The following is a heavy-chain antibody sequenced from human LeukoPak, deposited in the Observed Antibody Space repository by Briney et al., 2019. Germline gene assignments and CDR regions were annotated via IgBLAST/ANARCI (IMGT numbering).Heavy chain of an antibody. CDR1: GFTFSSYS. CDR2: ISSSSSTI. D-gene: IGHD3-10*01. J-gene: IGHJ3*02. Sequence: PGGSLRLSCAASGFTFSSYSMNWVRQAPGKGLEWVSYISSSSSTIYYADSVKGRFTISRDNAKNSLYLQMNSLRAEDTAVYYCARAGGSTVGYAFDIWGQGTMVTVSS. V-gene: IGHV3-48*04. CDR3: ARAGGSTVGYAFDI.